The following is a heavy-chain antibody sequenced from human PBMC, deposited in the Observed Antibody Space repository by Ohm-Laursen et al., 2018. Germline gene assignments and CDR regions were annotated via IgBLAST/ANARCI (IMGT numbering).Heavy chain of an antibody. V-gene: IGHV3-7*01. CDR1: GFTFSNFW. CDR2: IKQDGTEK. D-gene: IGHD5-24*01. CDR3: VRDLRDGYNDHLFDY. J-gene: IGHJ4*02. Sequence: SLRLSCAASGFTFSNFWMSWVRQAPGKGLEWVASIKQDGTEKHYVESMQGRFTISRDNAKNSVYLQMSSLRAEDTAVYYCVRDLRDGYNDHLFDYWGQGTLVTVSS.